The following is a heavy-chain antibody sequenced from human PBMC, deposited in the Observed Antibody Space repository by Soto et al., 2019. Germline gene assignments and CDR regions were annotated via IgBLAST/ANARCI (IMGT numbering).Heavy chain of an antibody. D-gene: IGHD3-3*01. CDR2: IYYSGST. J-gene: IGHJ4*02. Sequence: QVQLQESGPGLVKPSQTLSLTCTVSGGSISSGDYYWSWIGQPPGKGLEWIGYIYYSGSTYYYPSIKDRVTISVDTSKNQFFLKLSSVTAADTAVYYCARGGASYYDFWSGYYEIDYWGQGTLVTVSS. CDR1: GGSISSGDYY. V-gene: IGHV4-30-4*01. CDR3: ARGGASYYDFWSGYYEIDY.